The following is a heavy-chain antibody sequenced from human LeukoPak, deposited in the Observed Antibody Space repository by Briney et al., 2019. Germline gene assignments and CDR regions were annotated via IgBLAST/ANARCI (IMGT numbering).Heavy chain of an antibody. D-gene: IGHD6-13*01. V-gene: IGHV3-23*01. CDR1: GFTFSIYA. J-gene: IGHJ4*02. CDR3: AKTRPRDSSSWSHGDY. Sequence: PGGSLRLSCAASGFTFSIYAMSWVRQAPGEGREWVSAISGSGDSTYYGDSVKGRFTISRDNSKNTLYLQMNSLRAEDTAVYYCAKTRPRDSSSWSHGDYWGQGTLVTVSS. CDR2: ISGSGDST.